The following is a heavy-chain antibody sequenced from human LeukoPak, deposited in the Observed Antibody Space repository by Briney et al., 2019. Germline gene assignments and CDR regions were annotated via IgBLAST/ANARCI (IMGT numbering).Heavy chain of an antibody. CDR1: GYTFTGYY. J-gene: IGHJ6*02. CDR3: ARSESCSGGSCYSPFYYYYYGMDV. Sequence: ASVKVSCKASGYTFTGYYMHWVRQAPGQGLEWMGWINPNSGGTNYAQEFQGRVTMTRDTSISTAYMELSRLRSDDTAVYYCARSESCSGGSCYSPFYYYYYGMDVWGQGTTVTVSS. D-gene: IGHD2-15*01. CDR2: INPNSGGT. V-gene: IGHV1-2*02.